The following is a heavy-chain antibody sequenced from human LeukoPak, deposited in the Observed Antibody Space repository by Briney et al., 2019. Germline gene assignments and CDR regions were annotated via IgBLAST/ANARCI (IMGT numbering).Heavy chain of an antibody. D-gene: IGHD3-10*01. J-gene: IGHJ6*04. CDR3: AREVGESLDYYYYGMDV. V-gene: IGHV3-21*01. CDR2: ISSSSSYI. CDR1: GFTFSSYS. Sequence: PGGSLRLSCAASGFTFSSYSMNWVRQAPGKGLEWVSPISSSSSYIYYADSVKGRFTISRDNAKNSLYLQMNSLRAEDTAVYYCAREVGESLDYYYYGMDVWGKGTTVTVSS.